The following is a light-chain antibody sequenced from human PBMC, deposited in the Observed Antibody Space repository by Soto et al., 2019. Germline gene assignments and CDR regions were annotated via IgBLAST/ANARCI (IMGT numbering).Light chain of an antibody. CDR2: DAS. Sequence: DIQMTQSPSSLSASVGDRVTITWQASQNINNYLNWYQQKPGRAPKLLIYDASNLEAGVPSRFRGSGYGTDFTFTISRLQPEDIATYYCQQYENLPTFGQGTRLEIK. CDR3: QQYENLPT. V-gene: IGKV1-33*01. CDR1: QNINNY. J-gene: IGKJ5*01.